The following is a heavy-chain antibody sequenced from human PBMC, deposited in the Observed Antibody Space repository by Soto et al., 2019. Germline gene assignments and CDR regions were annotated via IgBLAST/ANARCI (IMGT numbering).Heavy chain of an antibody. CDR1: GFTFSSYG. Sequence: QVQLVESGGGVVQPGRSLRLSCAASGFTFSSYGMHWVRQAPGKGLEWVAVISYDGSNKYYADSVKGRFTISRDNSKNTLDLQMNSLRAEDTAVYYCAKDISVVAATPNYYMDVWGKGTTVTVSS. J-gene: IGHJ6*03. V-gene: IGHV3-30*18. CDR2: ISYDGSNK. CDR3: AKDISVVAATPNYYMDV. D-gene: IGHD2-15*01.